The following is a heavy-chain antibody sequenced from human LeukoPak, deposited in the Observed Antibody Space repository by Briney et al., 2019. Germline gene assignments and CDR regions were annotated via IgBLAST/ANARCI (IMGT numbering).Heavy chain of an antibody. CDR1: GGTFSSYA. CDR2: IIPIFGTA. CDR3: ARGPNSVGNYRAFDI. J-gene: IGHJ3*02. V-gene: IGHV1-69*05. Sequence: SVKVSCKASGGTFSSYAISWVRQAPGQGLEWMGGIIPIFGTANYAQKFQGRVTITTDESTSTAYMELSSLRSEDTAMFYCARGPNSVGNYRAFDIWGQGTMVTVSS. D-gene: IGHD4-11*01.